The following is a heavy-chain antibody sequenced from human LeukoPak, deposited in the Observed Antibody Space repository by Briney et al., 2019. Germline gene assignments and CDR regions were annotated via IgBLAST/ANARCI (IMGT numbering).Heavy chain of an antibody. V-gene: IGHV3-23*01. D-gene: IGHD4/OR15-4a*01. CDR1: GFTFSSYA. CDR3: AKDFANYPYYYGMGV. Sequence: PGGSLRPSCATSGFTFSSYAMSWGRQAPGKGLEWVSGISNSGANTYYADSVKGRFTISRDNSKKTLDLQMNSLRAEDTAIFYCAKDFANYPYYYGMGVWGKGTTVTVSS. CDR2: ISNSGANT. J-gene: IGHJ6*04.